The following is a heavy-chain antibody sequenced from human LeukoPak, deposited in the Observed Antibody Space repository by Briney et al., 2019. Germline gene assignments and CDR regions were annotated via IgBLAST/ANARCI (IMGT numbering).Heavy chain of an antibody. CDR2: LYSGGTT. Sequence: PGGSLRLSCAASGFTVSTNCMTWVRQAPGEGLEWLSTLYSGGTTYYADSVMGRFTISRHNSRNTLYLQMNSLRAEDTAVYYCARVDTVMAYYFDLWGQGTLVTVSS. J-gene: IGHJ4*02. V-gene: IGHV3-53*04. CDR1: GFTVSTNC. CDR3: ARVDTVMAYYFDL. D-gene: IGHD5-18*01.